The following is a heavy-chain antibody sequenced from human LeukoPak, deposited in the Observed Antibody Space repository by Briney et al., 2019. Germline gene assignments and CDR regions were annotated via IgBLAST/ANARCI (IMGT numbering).Heavy chain of an antibody. Sequence: GASVKVSCKASGYIFTSYGVSWVRQAPGQGLEWMGWISAFNGNTNYAQKFRGRVTMTTEAYTSTAYMELRSLRSDDTAFYYCAREPGLARSTFFDYWGQGTLVTVST. CDR3: AREPGLARSTFFDY. J-gene: IGHJ4*02. V-gene: IGHV1-18*01. CDR1: GYIFTSYG. CDR2: ISAFNGNT. D-gene: IGHD3-16*01.